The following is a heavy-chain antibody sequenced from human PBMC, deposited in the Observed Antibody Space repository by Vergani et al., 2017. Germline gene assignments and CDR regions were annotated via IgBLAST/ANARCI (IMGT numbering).Heavy chain of an antibody. D-gene: IGHD6-13*01. CDR1: GGSVRTSIGYY. Sequence: QVQLQESGPGLVKPSQTLSLSCTVSGGSVRTSIGYYWTWIRQPAGKTLEWIGEIFSSGTTNYNPSFKNRVTMSVDTSKNQFSLKLNSVTAADTAVYYCARGPQYSSSWYSYYYYMDVWGKGTTVTVSS. CDR3: ARGPQYSSSWYSYYYYMDV. J-gene: IGHJ6*03. V-gene: IGHV4-61*10. CDR2: IFSSGTT.